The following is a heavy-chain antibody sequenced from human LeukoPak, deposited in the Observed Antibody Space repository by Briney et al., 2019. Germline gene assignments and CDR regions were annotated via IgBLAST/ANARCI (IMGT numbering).Heavy chain of an antibody. D-gene: IGHD6-25*01. J-gene: IGHJ6*03. CDR2: ISTFSTYT. V-gene: IGHV3-21*01. CDR3: TRDGSGFYYSYYMDV. Sequence: MPGGALRLSCAASGFTFSDYSMNWVRQAPGKGLEWVASISTFSTYTFYAESLKGRISSSRDNAKNSLILKMSSLGADDTAVYYCTRDGSGFYYSYYMDVWGKGTTVTVSS. CDR1: GFTFSDYS.